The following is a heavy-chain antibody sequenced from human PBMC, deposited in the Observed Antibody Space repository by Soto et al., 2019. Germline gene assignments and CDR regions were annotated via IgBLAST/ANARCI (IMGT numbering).Heavy chain of an antibody. J-gene: IGHJ6*02. CDR2: TYYRSKWIH. D-gene: IGHD3-16*01. Sequence: PSQTLSLTCDISGDSVSSSRAACNWIRQSPSRGLEWLGRTYYRSKWIHEYTVSMESRITINPDTSKNQFSLHIYSVTPEDTAVYYCAGVVWFRGMDVWGQGTPVTVSS. V-gene: IGHV6-1*01. CDR1: GDSVSSSRAA. CDR3: AGVVWFRGMDV.